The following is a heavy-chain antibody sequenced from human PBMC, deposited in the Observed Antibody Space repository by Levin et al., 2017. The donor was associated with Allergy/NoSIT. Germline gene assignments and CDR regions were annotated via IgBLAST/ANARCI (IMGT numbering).Heavy chain of an antibody. V-gene: IGHV3-23*01. CDR3: SRFIPDYTSAWYEPNRYYYSGMDV. D-gene: IGHD6-13*01. CDR1: GFSFSSYA. CDR2: ISGRGDST. Sequence: GESLKISCAASGFSFSSYAMSWVRQAPGKGLEWVSTISGRGDSTYYADSVRGRFTISRDNSKNTLYLQVNSLRAEDPAVYFCSRFIPDYTSAWYEPNRYYYSGMDVWGQGTTVTVSS. J-gene: IGHJ6*02.